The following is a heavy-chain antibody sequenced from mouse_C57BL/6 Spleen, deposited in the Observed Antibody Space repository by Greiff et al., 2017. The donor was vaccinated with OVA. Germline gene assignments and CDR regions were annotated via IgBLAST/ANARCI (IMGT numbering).Heavy chain of an antibody. J-gene: IGHJ4*01. Sequence: EVMLVESGGDLVKPGGSLKLSCAASGFTFSSYGMSWVRQTPDKRLEWVATISSGGSYTYYPDSVKGRFTISRDNAKNTLYLQMSSLKSEDTAMYYCARHADYGNYGAMDYWGQGTSVTVSS. CDR1: GFTFSSYG. V-gene: IGHV5-6*01. CDR3: ARHADYGNYGAMDY. CDR2: ISSGGSYT. D-gene: IGHD2-1*01.